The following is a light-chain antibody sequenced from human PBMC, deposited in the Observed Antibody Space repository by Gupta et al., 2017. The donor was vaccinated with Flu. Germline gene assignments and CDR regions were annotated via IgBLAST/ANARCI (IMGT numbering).Light chain of an antibody. CDR2: AAS. CDR1: QGISSA. V-gene: IGKV1-8*01. Sequence: AIRITQSPSSLSASTGDRLTITCGASQGISSALAWYQQKPGKAPRLLLYAASTFHSGVPSRFSGSGSGIDFTLMIICLQSEDFATYYCQQEGTYPRTFGQGTKVETK. J-gene: IGKJ1*01. CDR3: QQEGTYPRT.